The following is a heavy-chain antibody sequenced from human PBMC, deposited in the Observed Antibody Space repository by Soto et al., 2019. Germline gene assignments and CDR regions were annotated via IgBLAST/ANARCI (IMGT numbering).Heavy chain of an antibody. CDR2: IIPILGIA. J-gene: IGHJ4*02. V-gene: IGHV1-69*02. Sequence: ASVKVSCKAAGGTFSSYTISWVRQAPGQGLEWMGRIIPILGIAKYAQKFQGRVTITADKSTRTAYMELSSLRSEDTAVYYGAGHFRFPDMGQQGDAVSLNYWGQGTLVTVSS. D-gene: IGHD6-13*01. CDR1: GGTFSSYT. CDR3: AGHFRFPDMGQQGDAVSLNY.